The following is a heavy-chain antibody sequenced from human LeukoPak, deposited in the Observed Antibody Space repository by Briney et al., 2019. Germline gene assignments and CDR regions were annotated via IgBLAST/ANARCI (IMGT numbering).Heavy chain of an antibody. CDR2: ISGSGSSA. Sequence: GGSLRLSCAASGFTFSSYAMSWVRQAPGKGPEWVSAISGSGSSANYADSVKGRFTISRDNSKNTLYLQMNSLRAEDTAVYYCAKIVPDCSGGTCYPNLKVVYFDYWGQGTLVTVSS. D-gene: IGHD2-15*01. J-gene: IGHJ4*02. CDR3: AKIVPDCSGGTCYPNLKVVYFDY. V-gene: IGHV3-23*01. CDR1: GFTFSSYA.